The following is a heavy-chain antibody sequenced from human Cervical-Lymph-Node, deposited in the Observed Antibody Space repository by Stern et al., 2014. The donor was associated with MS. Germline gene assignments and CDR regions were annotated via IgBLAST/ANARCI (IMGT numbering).Heavy chain of an antibody. CDR1: GFTFSSYG. CDR2: IWYDGSNK. Sequence: QVQLVQSGGGVVQPGRSLRLSCAASGFTFSSYGMHWVRQAPGKGLEWVAVIWYDGSNKYYADSVKGRFTISRDNSKNTLYLQMNSLRAEDTAVYYCARDPRYCSGGSCYHILDYWGQGTLVTVSS. D-gene: IGHD2-15*01. CDR3: ARDPRYCSGGSCYHILDY. V-gene: IGHV3-33*01. J-gene: IGHJ4*02.